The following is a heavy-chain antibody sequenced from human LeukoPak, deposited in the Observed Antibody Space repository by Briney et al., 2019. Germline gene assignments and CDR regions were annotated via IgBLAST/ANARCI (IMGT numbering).Heavy chain of an antibody. V-gene: IGHV1-24*01. CDR3: ATSSGMIVARGAFDI. Sequence: ASVKVSCKVSGYTLTELSMHRVRQAPGKGLEWMGGFDPEDGETIYAQKFQGRVTMTEDTSTDTAYMELSGLRSEDTAVYYCATSSGMIVARGAFDIWGQGTMVTVSS. D-gene: IGHD3-22*01. CDR2: FDPEDGET. J-gene: IGHJ3*02. CDR1: GYTLTELS.